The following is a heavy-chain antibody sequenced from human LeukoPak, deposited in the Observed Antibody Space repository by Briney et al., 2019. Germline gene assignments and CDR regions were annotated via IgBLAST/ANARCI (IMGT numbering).Heavy chain of an antibody. D-gene: IGHD2-2*01. CDR1: GGSFSGYY. CDR2: INHSGST. V-gene: IGHV4-34*01. J-gene: IGHJ4*02. Sequence: PSETLSLTCAVYGGSFSGYYWSWIRQPPGKGLEWIGEINHSGSTNYNPSLKSRVTISVDTSKNQFSLKLSSVTAADTAVYYCARAGTPAFDYWGQGTLVTVSS. CDR3: ARAGTPAFDY.